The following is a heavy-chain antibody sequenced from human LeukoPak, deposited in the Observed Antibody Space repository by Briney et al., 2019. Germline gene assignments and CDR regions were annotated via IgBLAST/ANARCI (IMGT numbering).Heavy chain of an antibody. CDR3: VRLHCGSLDY. CDR1: GGSISSYY. Sequence: SETLSLTCTVSGGSISSYYWSWIRQPPGKGLEWIGYIYYSGSTNYNPSLKSRVTISVDTSKNQFSLKLSSVTAADTAVYYCVRLHCGSLDYWGQGTLVTVSS. CDR2: IYYSGST. J-gene: IGHJ4*02. D-gene: IGHD1-26*01. V-gene: IGHV4-59*08.